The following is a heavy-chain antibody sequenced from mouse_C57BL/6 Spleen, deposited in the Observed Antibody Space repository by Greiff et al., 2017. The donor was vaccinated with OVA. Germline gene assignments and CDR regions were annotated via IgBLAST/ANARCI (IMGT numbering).Heavy chain of an antibody. CDR3: ANHYGSPWYFDV. Sequence: VQRVESGPELVKPGASVKISCKASGYAFSSSWMNWVKQRPGKGLEWIGRIYPGDGDTNYNGKFKGKATLTADKSSSTAYMQLSSLTSEDSAVYFCANHYGSPWYFDVWGTGTTVTVSS. CDR2: IYPGDGDT. V-gene: IGHV1-82*01. CDR1: GYAFSSSW. J-gene: IGHJ1*03. D-gene: IGHD1-1*01.